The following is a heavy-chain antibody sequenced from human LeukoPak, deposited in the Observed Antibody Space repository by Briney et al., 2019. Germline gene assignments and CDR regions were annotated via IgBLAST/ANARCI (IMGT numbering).Heavy chain of an antibody. D-gene: IGHD3-9*01. CDR1: GGSIRSSTYY. V-gene: IGHV4-61*05. J-gene: IGHJ4*02. Sequence: SETLSLTCTVSGGSIRSSTYYWSWIRQPPGKGLEWIGYIYYSGSTNYNPSLKSRVTISVDTSKNQFSLKLSSVTAADTAVYYCATSPLRYFDWDYWGQGTLVTVSS. CDR2: IYYSGST. CDR3: ATSPLRYFDWDY.